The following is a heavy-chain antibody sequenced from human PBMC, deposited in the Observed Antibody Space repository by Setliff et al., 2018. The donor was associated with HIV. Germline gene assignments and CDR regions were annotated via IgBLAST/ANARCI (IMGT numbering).Heavy chain of an antibody. CDR1: GFTFSTYD. D-gene: IGHD6-13*01. Sequence: LRLSCAASGFTFSTYDMTWVRQAPGKGLEWVSLINGGGATTNYADSVKGRFTISRDNSKNTVFLQMNSLRVGDTAIYYCAKLPGIALVFPFDYWGQGALVTVSS. CDR3: AKLPGIALVFPFDY. J-gene: IGHJ4*02. V-gene: IGHV3-23*01. CDR2: INGGGATT.